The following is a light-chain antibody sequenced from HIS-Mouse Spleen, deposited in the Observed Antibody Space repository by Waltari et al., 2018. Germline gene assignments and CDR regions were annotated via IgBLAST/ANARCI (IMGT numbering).Light chain of an antibody. J-gene: IGLJ3*02. Sequence: QSALTQPASVSGSPGQSITISCTGTSSDVGGYNYVSWYQKHPGKAAKLMIYDVSNRPSWVSNRFSGSKSGNTASLTISGLQAEDEADYYCSSYTSSSTLWVFGGGTKLTVL. CDR1: SSDVGGYNY. V-gene: IGLV2-14*03. CDR3: SSYTSSSTLWV. CDR2: DVS.